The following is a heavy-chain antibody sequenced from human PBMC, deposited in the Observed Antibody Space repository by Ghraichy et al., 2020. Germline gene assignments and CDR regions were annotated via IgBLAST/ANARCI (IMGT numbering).Heavy chain of an antibody. CDR3: AGGHLWDYDY. Sequence: LSLTCAASGFSVSTNYISWVRQAQGKWLEWISLIYSSDTTYYEDSKKGRFTISIDSSKNTLYLQVNILIAEDTSVYYCAGGHLWDYDYWGQGTLVTVSS. D-gene: IGHD3-3*02. J-gene: IGHJ4*02. V-gene: IGHV3-53*01. CDR2: IYSSDTT. CDR1: GFSVSTNY.